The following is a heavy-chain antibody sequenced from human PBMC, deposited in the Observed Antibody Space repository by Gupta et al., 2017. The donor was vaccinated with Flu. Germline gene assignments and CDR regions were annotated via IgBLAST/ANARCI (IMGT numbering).Heavy chain of an antibody. J-gene: IGHJ4*01. D-gene: IGHD4-17*01. Sequence: EVELVESGGGLIQPGGSLRLSCAASGFIFSNYWMHWVRQAPGKGLVWVSRMNRDGSVTNYADPVKGRFTISRDNAKNTVYLEMNSVRAEDTAVYYCARGVYGEYPYFFDYWGYGTRVTVSS. CDR2: MNRDGSVT. CDR1: GFIFSNYW. CDR3: ARGVYGEYPYFFDY. V-gene: IGHV3-74*01.